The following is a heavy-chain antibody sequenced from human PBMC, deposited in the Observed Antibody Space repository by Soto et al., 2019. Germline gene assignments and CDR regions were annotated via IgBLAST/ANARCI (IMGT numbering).Heavy chain of an antibody. V-gene: IGHV3-30*18. CDR2: ISYDGSNK. D-gene: IGHD2-2*01. CDR3: AKGDLRDIVVVPAAIMVDY. CDR1: GFTFSSYG. Sequence: ESGGGVVQPGRSLRLSCAASGFTFSSYGMHWVRQAPGKGLEWVAVISYDGSNKYYADSVKGRFTISRDNSKNTLYLQMNSLRAEDTAVYYCAKGDLRDIVVVPAAIMVDYWGQGTLVTVSS. J-gene: IGHJ4*02.